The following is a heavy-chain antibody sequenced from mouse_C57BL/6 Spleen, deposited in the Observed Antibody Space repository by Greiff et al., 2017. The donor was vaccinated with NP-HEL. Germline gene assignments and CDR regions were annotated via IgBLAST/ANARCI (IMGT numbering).Heavy chain of an antibody. CDR3: ARERDLLLRSYWYFDV. D-gene: IGHD1-1*01. V-gene: IGHV1-64*01. CDR1: GYTFTSYW. Sequence: QVQLQQPGAELVKPGASVKLSCKASGYTFTSYWMHWVKQRPGQGLEWIGMIHPNSGSTNYNEKFKSKATLTVDKSSSTAYMQLSSLTSEDSAVYYCARERDLLLRSYWYFDVWGTGTTVTVSS. CDR2: IHPNSGST. J-gene: IGHJ1*03.